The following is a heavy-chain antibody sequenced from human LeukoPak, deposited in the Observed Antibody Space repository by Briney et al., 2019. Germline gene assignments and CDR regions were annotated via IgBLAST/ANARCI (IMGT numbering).Heavy chain of an antibody. Sequence: ASVKVSCKASGYTFTSYGISWVRQAPGQGLEWLGWISTYNGNTHYAQKLQGRVTMTTDTSTTTAYMELRSLRSDDTAVYYCARDYRDGFDYWGQGTLVTVSS. J-gene: IGHJ4*02. D-gene: IGHD5-24*01. CDR2: ISTYNGNT. V-gene: IGHV1-18*01. CDR3: ARDYRDGFDY. CDR1: GYTFTSYG.